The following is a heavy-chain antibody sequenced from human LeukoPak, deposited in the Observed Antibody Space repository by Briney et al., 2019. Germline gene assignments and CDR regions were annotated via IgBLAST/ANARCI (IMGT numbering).Heavy chain of an antibody. CDR1: GYTFSIYN. V-gene: IGHV1-46*01. J-gene: IGHJ4*02. CDR2: INPSGGT. CDR3: ARGTGDNFDY. Sequence: ASVKVSCKASGYTFSIYNMHWVRQAPGQGLEWMGIINPSGGTSYAQKLQGRITMTRDTSTSTLYMELSSLRSEDTAVYYCARGTGDNFDYWGQGTLVTVSS. D-gene: IGHD7-27*01.